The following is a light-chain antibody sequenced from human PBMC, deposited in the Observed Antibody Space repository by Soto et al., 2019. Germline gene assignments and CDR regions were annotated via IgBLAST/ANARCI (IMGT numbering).Light chain of an antibody. Sequence: DVPMTQSPSSLSASVGDRVTITCQASQDISNYLNWYHQKPGKAPKLLIYDSSNLETGVPSMFSGSGSGTDFTFTISSLQPEDIATYYCQQYDNLPTFGQGTRLEIK. V-gene: IGKV1-33*01. CDR2: DSS. CDR1: QDISNY. CDR3: QQYDNLPT. J-gene: IGKJ5*01.